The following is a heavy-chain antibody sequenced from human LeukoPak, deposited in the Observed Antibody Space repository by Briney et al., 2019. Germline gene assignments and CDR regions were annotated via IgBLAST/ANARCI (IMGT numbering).Heavy chain of an antibody. CDR1: GFTLSSYA. Sequence: PGGSLRLSCAASGFTLSSYAMTWVRQAPGNGLEWVSSIPSGVLIVDADIVNGRLTVSRDNSINTLYLQMNSRRADDTAVHYCANPLRDCSSATCYVSFDYWGQGTLVTVSS. D-gene: IGHD2-2*01. V-gene: IGHV3-23*01. CDR2: IPSGVLI. CDR3: ANPLRDCSSATCYVSFDY. J-gene: IGHJ4*02.